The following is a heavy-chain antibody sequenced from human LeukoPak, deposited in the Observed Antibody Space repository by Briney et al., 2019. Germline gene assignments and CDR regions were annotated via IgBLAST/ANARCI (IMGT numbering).Heavy chain of an antibody. V-gene: IGHV3-23*01. CDR1: GFTFSSYA. CDR3: AKGRYCDSTTCAYHGLDV. J-gene: IGHJ6*02. Sequence: RPGGSLRLSCAASGFTFSSYAMSWVRRAPGKGLEWVSTITGSGGTTNYADSVKGRFTISRDNSKNTLSLQVNSLSAEDTAVYCCAKGRYCDSTTCAYHGLDVWGQGTTVTVSS. D-gene: IGHD2-2*01. CDR2: ITGSGGTT.